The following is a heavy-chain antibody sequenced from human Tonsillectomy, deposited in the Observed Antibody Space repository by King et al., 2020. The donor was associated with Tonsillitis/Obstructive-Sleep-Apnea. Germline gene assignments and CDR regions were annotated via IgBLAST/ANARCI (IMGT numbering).Heavy chain of an antibody. CDR1: GFSLSNARMG. Sequence: VTLKESGPVLVKPTETLTLTCTVSGFSLSNARMGVSWIRQPPGKALEWLAHIFSNDEKSYSTSLKSRPTIPKDTSKSQVVLTMTNMDPVDTATYYCARILAGGDYYYYYMDVWGKGTTVTVSS. V-gene: IGHV2-26*01. CDR2: IFSNDEK. D-gene: IGHD6-19*01. CDR3: ARILAGGDYYYYYMDV. J-gene: IGHJ6*03.